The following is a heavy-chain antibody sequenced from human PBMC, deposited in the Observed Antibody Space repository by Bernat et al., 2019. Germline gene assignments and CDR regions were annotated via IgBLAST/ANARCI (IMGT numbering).Heavy chain of an antibody. D-gene: IGHD3-22*01. CDR3: ARGGPYSSSPIDY. V-gene: IGHV3-74*01. CDR2: INSDGSST. J-gene: IGHJ4*02. CDR1: GFTFSSYW. Sequence: VQLVESGGGLVQPGGSLRLSCAASGFTFSSYWMHWVRQAPGKGLVWVSRINSDGSSTTYADSVKGRFTISRDNAKNTLYLQMNSLRAEDKAVYYCARGGPYSSSPIDYWGQGTLVTVSS.